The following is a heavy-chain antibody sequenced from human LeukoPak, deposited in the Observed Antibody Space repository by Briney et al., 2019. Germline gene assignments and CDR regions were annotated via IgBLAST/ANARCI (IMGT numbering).Heavy chain of an antibody. Sequence: SETLSLTCTVSGGSISSYYWSWIRQPPGKGLEWIGYIYYSGSTNYNPSLKSRVTISVETSKNQFSLKLSSVTAADTAVYYCARTEMAQWGIFDYWGQGTLVTVSS. J-gene: IGHJ4*02. V-gene: IGHV4-59*01. CDR2: IYYSGST. CDR1: GGSISSYY. D-gene: IGHD5-24*01. CDR3: ARTEMAQWGIFDY.